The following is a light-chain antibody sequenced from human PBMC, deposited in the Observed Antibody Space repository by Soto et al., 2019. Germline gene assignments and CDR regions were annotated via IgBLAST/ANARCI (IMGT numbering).Light chain of an antibody. CDR1: QSISRY. Sequence: DIVLTQSPFTLSLSPGERTTLSCRASQSISRYLAWYQQKPGQAPRLLIYGASTRATGIPVRFSGSASGTEFTLTISSLQSEDFATYYCQQSYSTPRTFGQGTKVDIK. V-gene: IGKV3-15*01. CDR3: QQSYSTPRT. J-gene: IGKJ1*01. CDR2: GAS.